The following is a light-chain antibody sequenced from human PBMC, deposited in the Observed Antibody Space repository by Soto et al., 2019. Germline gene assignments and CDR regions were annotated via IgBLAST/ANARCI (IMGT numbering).Light chain of an antibody. CDR1: QSVSSSY. Sequence: EIVLTQSPGTLSLSPGERATLSCRASQSVSSSYLAWYQQKPGQAPRLLIYGASIRATGIPDRFSGSGSGTDFTLTISRLEPEDFAVYYCQQYGSSTPLTFGQGTRLEIK. V-gene: IGKV3-20*01. J-gene: IGKJ5*01. CDR3: QQYGSSTPLT. CDR2: GAS.